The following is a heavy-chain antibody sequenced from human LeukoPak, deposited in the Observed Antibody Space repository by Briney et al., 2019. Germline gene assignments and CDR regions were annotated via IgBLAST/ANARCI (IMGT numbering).Heavy chain of an antibody. J-gene: IGHJ5*02. CDR2: INSDGSST. V-gene: IGHV3-74*01. Sequence: PGGSLRLSCAASGFTFSSYWMHWVRQAPGEGLVWVSRINSDGSSTSYADSVKGRFTISRDNAKNTLYLQMNSLRAEDTAVYYSARPTGYSSGWYPWFDPWGQGTLVTVSS. CDR3: ARPTGYSSGWYPWFDP. D-gene: IGHD6-19*01. CDR1: GFTFSSYW.